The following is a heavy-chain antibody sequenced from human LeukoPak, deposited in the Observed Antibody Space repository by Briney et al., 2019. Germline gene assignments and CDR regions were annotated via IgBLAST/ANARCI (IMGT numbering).Heavy chain of an antibody. CDR3: ARGYWAYGMDV. CDR2: TYYTSKWST. D-gene: IGHD6-13*01. J-gene: IGHJ6*02. V-gene: IGHV6-1*01. CDR1: GDSVSSTTTA. Sequence: SQTLSLTCAISGDSVSSTTTAWKWIRQSPSRGLEWLGRTYYTSKWSTDYAVSVKGRITVNPNTSNNQFSLQLNSVTPEDTAVYYCARGYWAYGMDVWGPGTTVTVSS.